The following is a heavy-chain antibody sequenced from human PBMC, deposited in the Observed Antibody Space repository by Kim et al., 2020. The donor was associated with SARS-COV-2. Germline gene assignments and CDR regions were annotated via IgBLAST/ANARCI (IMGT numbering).Heavy chain of an antibody. CDR3: ATDLPTGYGSSAY. D-gene: IGHD5-12*01. V-gene: IGHV1-46*01. Sequence: YALKFQGRLTITRDTSTSTVYLELSSLGSEDTAVYYCATDLPTGYGSSAYWGQGTLVTVSS. J-gene: IGHJ4*02.